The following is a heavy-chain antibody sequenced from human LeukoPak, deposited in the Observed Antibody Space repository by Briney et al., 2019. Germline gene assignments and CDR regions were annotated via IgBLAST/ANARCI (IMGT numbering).Heavy chain of an antibody. CDR3: ASLIAAARRGIAEASDY. CDR1: GFTFSSYA. D-gene: IGHD6-13*01. CDR2: ISGSGGST. Sequence: GGSLRLSCAASGFTFSSYAMSWVRQAPGKGLEWVSAISGSGGSTYCADSVKGRFTISRDNSKNTLYLQMNSLRAEDTAVYYCASLIAAARRGIAEASDYWGQGTLVTVSS. J-gene: IGHJ4*02. V-gene: IGHV3-23*01.